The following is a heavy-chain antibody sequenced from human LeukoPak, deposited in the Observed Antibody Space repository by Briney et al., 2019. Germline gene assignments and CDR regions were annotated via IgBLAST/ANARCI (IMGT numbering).Heavy chain of an antibody. D-gene: IGHD3-10*01. CDR2: VDPGDGET. CDR1: GYTFTDYY. CDR3: ATSVLLWFGEDY. J-gene: IGHJ4*02. V-gene: IGHV1-69-2*01. Sequence: ASVKVSCKVSGYTFTDYYMHWVQQAPGKGLEWMGLVDPGDGETIYAEKFQGRVTITADTSTDTAYMELSSLRSEDTAVYYCATSVLLWFGEDYWGQGTLVTVSS.